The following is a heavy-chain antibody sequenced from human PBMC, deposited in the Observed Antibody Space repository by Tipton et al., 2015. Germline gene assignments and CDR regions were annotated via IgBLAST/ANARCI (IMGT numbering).Heavy chain of an antibody. J-gene: IGHJ4*02. D-gene: IGHD2-21*02. CDR3: ARTRGVQSSDWEVH. V-gene: IGHV6-1*01. Sequence: PSRGLKWLGRTYYRSKWYNDYAPSMKSRITINPDTSKNQFSLQLNSVTPEDTAVYYCARTRGVQSSDWEVHWGQGILVNVSS. CDR2: TYYRSKWYN.